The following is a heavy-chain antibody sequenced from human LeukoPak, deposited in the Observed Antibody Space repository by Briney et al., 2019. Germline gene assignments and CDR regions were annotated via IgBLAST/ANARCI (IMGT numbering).Heavy chain of an antibody. V-gene: IGHV3-23*03. J-gene: IGHJ4*02. CDR3: AKRRGAVAVIMANFDY. CDR1: GFTFSSYA. D-gene: IGHD6-19*01. Sequence: PGGSLRLSCAASGFTFSSYAMSWVRQAPGKGLEWVSVIYSGGSTYYADSVKGRFTISRDNSKNTLYLQMNSLRAEDTAVYYCAKRRGAVAVIMANFDYWGQGTLVTVSS. CDR2: IYSGGST.